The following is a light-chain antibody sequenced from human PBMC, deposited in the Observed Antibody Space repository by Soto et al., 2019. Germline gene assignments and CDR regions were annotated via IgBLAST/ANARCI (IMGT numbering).Light chain of an antibody. CDR2: GAS. V-gene: IGKV3-20*01. J-gene: IGKJ1*01. Sequence: EIVLTQSPGTLSLSPGERATLSCRASQSVSNNYLAWYQQKPGQDPXLLIYGASNRATGIPDRFIGSGSGTDFPLTISRLEPEDFAVDDCQQYGSSGTFGQGTKVDIK. CDR1: QSVSNNY. CDR3: QQYGSSGT.